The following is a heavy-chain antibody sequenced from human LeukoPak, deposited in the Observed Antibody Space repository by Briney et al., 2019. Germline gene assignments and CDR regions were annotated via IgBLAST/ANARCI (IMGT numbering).Heavy chain of an antibody. CDR3: ASSQQGINDNYYYYMDV. D-gene: IGHD7-27*01. Sequence: SVKVSCKASGGTFSSYAISWVRQAPGQGLEWMGGIIPIFGTANYAQKFQGRVTITTDESTSTAYMELSSLRSEDTAVYYCASSQQGINDNYYYYMDVWGKGTTVTVSS. V-gene: IGHV1-69*05. CDR1: GGTFSSYA. J-gene: IGHJ6*03. CDR2: IIPIFGTA.